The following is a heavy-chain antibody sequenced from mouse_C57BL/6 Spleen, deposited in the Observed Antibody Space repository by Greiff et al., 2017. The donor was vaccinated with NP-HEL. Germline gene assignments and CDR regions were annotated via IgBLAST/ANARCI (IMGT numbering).Heavy chain of an antibody. CDR2: INPNYGTT. Sequence: EVKLQESGPELVKPGASVKLSCKASGYSFTDYNMNWVKQSNGKSLEWIGVINPNYGTTSYNEKFKGKVTLTVDKSSSTAYMQLNSLTSEDSAVYYCARAGTTVPSDYWGQGTTLTVSS. V-gene: IGHV1-39*01. CDR1: GYSFTDYN. D-gene: IGHD1-1*01. J-gene: IGHJ2*01. CDR3: ARAGTTVPSDY.